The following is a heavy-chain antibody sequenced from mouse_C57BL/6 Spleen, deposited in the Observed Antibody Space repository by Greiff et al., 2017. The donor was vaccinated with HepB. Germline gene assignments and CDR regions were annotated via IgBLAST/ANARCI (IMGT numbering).Heavy chain of an antibody. Sequence: QVQLKESGAELARPGASVKMSCKASGYTFTSYTMHWVKPRPGQGLEWIGYINPSSGYTKYNQKFKDKATLTADKSSSTAYMQLSSLTSEDSAVYYCAREGIYYDYDEDYWGQGTTLTVSS. J-gene: IGHJ2*01. CDR2: INPSSGYT. V-gene: IGHV1-4*01. CDR1: GYTFTSYT. CDR3: AREGIYYDYDEDY. D-gene: IGHD2-4*01.